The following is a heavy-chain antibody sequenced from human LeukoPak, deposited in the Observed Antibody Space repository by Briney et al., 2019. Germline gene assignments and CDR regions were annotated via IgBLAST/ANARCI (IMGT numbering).Heavy chain of an antibody. J-gene: IGHJ5*02. CDR2: IYHSGST. CDR3: ARDPEGWFDP. V-gene: IGHV4-59*11. Sequence: SETLSLTCTVSGGSISSHYWSWIRKPPGKGLEWIGNIYHSGSTNYNPSLKSRVTISVDTSKNQFSLKLNSVTAADTAVYYCARDPEGWFDPWGQGTLVTVSS. CDR1: GGSISSHY.